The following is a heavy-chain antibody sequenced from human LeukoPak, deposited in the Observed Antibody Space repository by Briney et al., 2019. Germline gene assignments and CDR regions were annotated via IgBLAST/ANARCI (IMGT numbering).Heavy chain of an antibody. CDR1: GGSISSGDYY. V-gene: IGHV4-30-4*08. CDR2: INHSGST. J-gene: IGHJ5*02. CDR3: ARGKAAAGRRYNWFDP. Sequence: SQTLSLTCTVSGGSISSGDYYWSWIRQPPGKGLEWTGEINHSGSTNYNPSLKSRVTISVDTSKNQFSLKLSSVTAADTAVYYCARGKAAAGRRYNWFDPWGQGTLVTVSS. D-gene: IGHD6-13*01.